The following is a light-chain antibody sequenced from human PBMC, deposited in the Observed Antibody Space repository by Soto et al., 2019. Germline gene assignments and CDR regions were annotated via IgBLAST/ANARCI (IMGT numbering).Light chain of an antibody. J-gene: IGKJ3*01. CDR1: QTVSTY. V-gene: IGKV3-11*01. Sequence: IVLTQSPATLSLSPGERATLSCRARQTVSTYLSWYQHKPGQAPRLLIYDASNRATGIPARFSGSGSGTDFTLTISSLEPEDFAVYYCQQRSNWRFTFGPGTKVDIK. CDR3: QQRSNWRFT. CDR2: DAS.